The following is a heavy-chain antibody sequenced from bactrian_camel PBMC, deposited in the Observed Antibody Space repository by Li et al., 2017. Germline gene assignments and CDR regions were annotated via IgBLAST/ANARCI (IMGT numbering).Heavy chain of an antibody. CDR3: AADQLYGTCRDVLDFPA. V-gene: IGHV3S6*01. CDR1: MYTLRRYC. CDR2: IDTDDHT. Sequence: HVQLVESGGGSVQAGGSLRLTCAPASMYTLRRYCMGWFRQTPGKDREDVASIDTDDHTTYADSVKGRFTISKDNANNLLYLQMNGLQPEDTGMYYCAADQLYGTCRDVLDFPARGQGTQVTVS. J-gene: IGHJ4*01. D-gene: IGHD7*01.